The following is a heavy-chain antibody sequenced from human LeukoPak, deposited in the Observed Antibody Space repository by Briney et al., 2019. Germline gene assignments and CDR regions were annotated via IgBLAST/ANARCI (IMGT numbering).Heavy chain of an antibody. V-gene: IGHV3-66*01. CDR2: IYSGGST. CDR3: ARDRGGGYSYGIDY. CDR1: GFTFSSYE. Sequence: PGGSLRLSCAASGFTFSSYEMNWVRLAPGKGLEWVSVIYSGGSTYYADSVKGRFTISRDNSKNTLYLQMSSLRAEDTAEYYCARDRGGGYSYGIDYWGQGTLVTVSS. D-gene: IGHD5-18*01. J-gene: IGHJ4*02.